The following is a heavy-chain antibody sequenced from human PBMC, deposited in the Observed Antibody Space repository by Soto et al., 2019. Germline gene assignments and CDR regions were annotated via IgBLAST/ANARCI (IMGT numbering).Heavy chain of an antibody. CDR2: INHSGNT. Sequence: KTSETLSLTCAVYGGSFSGYYWSWIRQPPGKGLEWIGEINHSGNTNYNPSLKSRVTISVDMSKNQFSLSLSSVTAADTAVYYCARGKQHYDYFWENYRRTEIDPWGQGTLVTVSS. J-gene: IGHJ5*02. CDR3: ARGKQHYDYFWENYRRTEIDP. D-gene: IGHD3-16*01. CDR1: GGSFSGYY. V-gene: IGHV4-34*01.